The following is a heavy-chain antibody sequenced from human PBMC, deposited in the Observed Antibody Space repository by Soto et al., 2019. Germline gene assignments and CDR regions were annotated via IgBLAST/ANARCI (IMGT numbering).Heavy chain of an antibody. J-gene: IGHJ4*02. D-gene: IGHD3-9*01. V-gene: IGHV1-18*01. CDR1: GYTFTSYG. Sequence: ASVKVSCKASGYTFTSYGISWVRQAPGQGLEWMGWISAYNGNTNYAQKLQGRVTMTTDTSTSTAYVELRSLRSDDTAVYYCARNYDILTGYAIDYWGQGTLVTVSS. CDR2: ISAYNGNT. CDR3: ARNYDILTGYAIDY.